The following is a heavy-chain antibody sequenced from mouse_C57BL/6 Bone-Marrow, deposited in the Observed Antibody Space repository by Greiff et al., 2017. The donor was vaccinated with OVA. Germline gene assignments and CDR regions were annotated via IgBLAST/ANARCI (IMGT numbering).Heavy chain of an antibody. CDR2: LYPGSGNS. Sequence: VQLQQSGAELVRPGASVKLSCKASGYTFTDYYISWVKQRPGQGLEWIARLYPGSGNSYYNEKFKGKATLTAEKSSSTAYMQLSSLTSDDSAVYFCARSERLRDYFDYWGQGTTLTVSS. CDR1: GYTFTDYY. D-gene: IGHD2-2*01. CDR3: ARSERLRDYFDY. J-gene: IGHJ2*01. V-gene: IGHV1-76*01.